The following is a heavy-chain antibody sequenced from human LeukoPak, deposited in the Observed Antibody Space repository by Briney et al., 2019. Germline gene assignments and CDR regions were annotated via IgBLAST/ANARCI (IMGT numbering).Heavy chain of an antibody. CDR1: GGSISSSSYY. CDR3: ARLDTAMDHFYYGMDV. J-gene: IGHJ6*02. Sequence: SETLSLTCTVSGGSISSSSYYWGWIRQPPGKGLEWIGYIYYSGSTNYNPSLKSRVTISVDTSKNQFSLKLSSVTAADTAVYYCARLDTAMDHFYYGMDVWGQGTTVTVSS. CDR2: IYYSGST. V-gene: IGHV4-61*05. D-gene: IGHD5-18*01.